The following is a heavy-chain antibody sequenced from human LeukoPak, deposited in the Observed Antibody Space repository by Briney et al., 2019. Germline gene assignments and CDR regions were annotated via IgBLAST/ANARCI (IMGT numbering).Heavy chain of an antibody. CDR2: INHSGST. Sequence: SETLSLTCAVYGGSFSGYYWSWIRQPPGKGLEWIGEINHSGSTNYNPSLKSRVTISVDTSKNQFSLRLSSVTAADTAVYYCARASNDCSSTSCPFDCWGQGTLVTVSS. CDR1: GGSFSGYY. J-gene: IGHJ4*02. D-gene: IGHD2-2*01. V-gene: IGHV4-34*01. CDR3: ARASNDCSSTSCPFDC.